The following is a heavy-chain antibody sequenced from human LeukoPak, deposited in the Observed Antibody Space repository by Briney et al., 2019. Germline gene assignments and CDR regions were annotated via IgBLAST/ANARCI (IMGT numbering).Heavy chain of an antibody. V-gene: IGHV1-2*04. CDR1: GYTFTGYY. J-gene: IGHJ4*02. CDR2: INPNSGGT. D-gene: IGHD3-10*01. CDR3: ARDFYGSGSYYPYYFDY. Sequence: ASVKVSCKASGYTFTGYYMHWVRQAPGQGLEWMGWINPNSGGTNYAQKFQGWVTMTRDTSISTAYMELSRLRSDDTAVYYCARDFYGSGSYYPYYFDYWGQGTLVTVSS.